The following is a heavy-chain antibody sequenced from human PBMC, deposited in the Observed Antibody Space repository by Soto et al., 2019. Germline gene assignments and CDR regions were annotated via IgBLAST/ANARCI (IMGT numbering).Heavy chain of an antibody. J-gene: IGHJ4*02. D-gene: IGHD6-19*01. Sequence: PGGSLRLSCAASGFTLSSYAMHWVRQAPGKGLEWVAVISYDGSNKYYADSVKGRFTISRDNSKNTLYLQMNSLRAEDTAVYYCARAARAVAGTRGWFDYWGKGTLVTVSS. V-gene: IGHV3-30-3*01. CDR2: ISYDGSNK. CDR1: GFTLSSYA. CDR3: ARAARAVAGTRGWFDY.